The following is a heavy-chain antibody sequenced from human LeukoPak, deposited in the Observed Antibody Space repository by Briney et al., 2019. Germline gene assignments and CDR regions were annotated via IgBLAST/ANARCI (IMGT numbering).Heavy chain of an antibody. D-gene: IGHD3-22*01. CDR3: TFRSGYYGGGFDT. J-gene: IGHJ4*02. CDR1: GGSFSGYY. CDR2: INHSGST. Sequence: SETLSLTCAVYGGSFSGYYLSWIRQPPGKGLWWIGEINHSGSTNYNPSLKRRVTISLDTSMKRFCLKLRSTTAAETAGYYCTFRSGYYGGGFDTWGQGTLVTVSS. V-gene: IGHV4-34*01.